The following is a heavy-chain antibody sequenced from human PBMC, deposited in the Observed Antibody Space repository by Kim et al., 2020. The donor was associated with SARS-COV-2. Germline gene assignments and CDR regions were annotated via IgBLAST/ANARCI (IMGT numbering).Heavy chain of an antibody. CDR2: ISGSGGST. CDR1: GFTFSDFA. CDR3: SKDRPSNY. J-gene: IGHJ4*02. Sequence: GGSLRLSCAASGFTFSDFAMMWFRQTPKKGLEWVSGISGSGGSTNYADSVKGRFTISRDNSKNTLHLQMSSLIVEDTAVDYCSKDRPSNYLGQGTPATAS. V-gene: IGHV3-23*01.